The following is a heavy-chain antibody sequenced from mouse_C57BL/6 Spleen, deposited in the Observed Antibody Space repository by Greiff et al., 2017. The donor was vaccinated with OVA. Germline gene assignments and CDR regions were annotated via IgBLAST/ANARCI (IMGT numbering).Heavy chain of an antibody. CDR1: GFSFNTYA. D-gene: IGHD2-5*01. J-gene: IGHJ1*03. CDR3: VGYSNYWYFDV. Sequence: EVQGVESGGGLVQPKGSLKLSCAASGFSFNTYAMNWVRQAPGKGLEWVARIRSKSNNYATYYADSVKDRFTISRDDSESMLYLQMNNLKTEDTAMYYCVGYSNYWYFDVWGTGTTVTVSS. CDR2: IRSKSNNYAT. V-gene: IGHV10-1*01.